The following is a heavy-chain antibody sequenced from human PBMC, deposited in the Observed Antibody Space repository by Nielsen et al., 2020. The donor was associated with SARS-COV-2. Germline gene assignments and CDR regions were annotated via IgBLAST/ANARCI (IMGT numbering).Heavy chain of an antibody. D-gene: IGHD4-17*01. CDR1: GFTFSSYS. CDR2: ISSRSSYI. V-gene: IGHV3-21*01. Sequence: GESLNISCAASGFTFSSYSMNWVLQAPGNGLEWVSSISSRSSYIYYADSVQGRFTISRDNAKNSLYLQMNSLRAEDTAVYYCARDVMTTVTTGWFDPWGQGTLVTVSS. CDR3: ARDVMTTVTTGWFDP. J-gene: IGHJ5*02.